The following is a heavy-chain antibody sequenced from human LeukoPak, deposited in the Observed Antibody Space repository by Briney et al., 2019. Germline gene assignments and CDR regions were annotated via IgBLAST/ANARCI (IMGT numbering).Heavy chain of an antibody. CDR1: GFTFSSYA. J-gene: IGHJ4*02. V-gene: IGHV3-23*01. D-gene: IGHD2-15*01. Sequence: QTGGSLRLSCAASGFTFSSYAMSWVRQAPGKGLEWVSAISGSGGSTYYADSVKGRFTISRDNSKNTLCLQMNSLRAEDTAVYYCAKDGVVVAAYFFDYWGQGTLVTVSS. CDR2: ISGSGGST. CDR3: AKDGVVVAAYFFDY.